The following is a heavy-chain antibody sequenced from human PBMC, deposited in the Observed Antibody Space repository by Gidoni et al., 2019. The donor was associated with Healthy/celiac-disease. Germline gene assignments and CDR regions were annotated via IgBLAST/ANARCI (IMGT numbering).Heavy chain of an antibody. V-gene: IGHV3-30*18. CDR1: GFTFSSYG. J-gene: IGHJ4*02. CDR3: AKDKYYYDSSGYPHFDY. CDR2: ISYDGSNK. D-gene: IGHD3-22*01. Sequence: VQLVESGAGGFQPGRSLRLSSAASGFTFSSYGMHGVRQAPGKGLEWVAVISYDGSNKYYADSVKGRFTISRDNSKNTLYLQMNSLRAEDTAVYYCAKDKYYYDSSGYPHFDYWGQGTLVTVSS.